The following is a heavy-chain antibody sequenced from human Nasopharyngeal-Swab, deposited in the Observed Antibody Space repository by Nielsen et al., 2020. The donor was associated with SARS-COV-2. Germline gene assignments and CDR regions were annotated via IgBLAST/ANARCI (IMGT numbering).Heavy chain of an antibody. CDR3: ASSSPINVVPAARHPRQFDY. J-gene: IGHJ4*02. V-gene: IGHV3-30-3*01. CDR1: GFTFSSYA. D-gene: IGHD2-2*01. Sequence: GESLKISCAASGFTFSSYAMHWVRQAPGKGLEWVAVISYDGSNKYYADSVKGRFTISRDNSKNTLYLQMNSLRAEDTAVYYCASSSPINVVPAARHPRQFDYWGQGTLVTVSS. CDR2: ISYDGSNK.